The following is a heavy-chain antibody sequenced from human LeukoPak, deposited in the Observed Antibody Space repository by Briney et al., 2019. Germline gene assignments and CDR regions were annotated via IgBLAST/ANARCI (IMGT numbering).Heavy chain of an antibody. V-gene: IGHV1-69*13. Sequence: GASVKVSCKASGGTFSSYAISWVRQAPGQGLEWMGGIIPIFGTANYAQKFQGRVTITADESTSTAYMELSSLRSEDTAVYYCARDPGGSSSYYYMDVWGKGTTVTVSS. CDR3: ARDPGGSSSYYYMDV. D-gene: IGHD6-13*01. J-gene: IGHJ6*03. CDR2: IIPIFGTA. CDR1: GGTFSSYA.